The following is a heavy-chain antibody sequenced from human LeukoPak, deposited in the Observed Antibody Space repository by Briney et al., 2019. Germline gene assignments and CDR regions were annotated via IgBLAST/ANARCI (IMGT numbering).Heavy chain of an antibody. CDR3: ARWADSSGYYYTAIYYFDY. V-gene: IGHV4-39*01. D-gene: IGHD3-22*01. Sequence: SETLSLTCTVSGGSISSSSYYWGWIRQPPGKGLEWIGSIYYSGSTYYNPSLKSRVTISVDTSKNQFSLKLSSVTAADTAVYYCARWADSSGYYYTAIYYFDYWGQGTLVTVSS. CDR1: GGSISSSSYY. J-gene: IGHJ4*02. CDR2: IYYSGST.